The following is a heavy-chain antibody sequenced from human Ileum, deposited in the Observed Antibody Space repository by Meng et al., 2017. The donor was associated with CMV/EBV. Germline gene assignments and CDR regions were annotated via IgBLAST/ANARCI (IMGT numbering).Heavy chain of an antibody. CDR1: YTFTGYY. D-gene: IGHD3-16*01. Sequence: YTFTGYYMHWVRQAPGQGLEWMGWINPNSGGTNYAQKFQGRVTMTRDTSISTAYMELSRLRSDDTAVYYCARESTLQAYTRRGGWFDPWGQGTLVTVSS. CDR2: INPNSGGT. J-gene: IGHJ5*02. V-gene: IGHV1-2*02. CDR3: ARESTLQAYTRRGGWFDP.